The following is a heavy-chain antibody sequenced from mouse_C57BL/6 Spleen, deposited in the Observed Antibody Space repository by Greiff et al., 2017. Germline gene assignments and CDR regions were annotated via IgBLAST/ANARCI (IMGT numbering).Heavy chain of an antibody. J-gene: IGHJ2*01. V-gene: IGHV1-18*01. CDR2: INPNNGGT. CDR1: GYTFTDYN. CDR3: ARWDDGWSKDYFDY. Sequence: VQLQQSGPELVKPGASVKIPCKASGYTFTDYNMDWVKQSHGKSLEWIGDINPNNGGTIYNQKFKGKATLTVDKSSSTAYMELRSLTSEDTAVYYCARWDDGWSKDYFDYWGQGTTLTVSS. D-gene: IGHD2-3*01.